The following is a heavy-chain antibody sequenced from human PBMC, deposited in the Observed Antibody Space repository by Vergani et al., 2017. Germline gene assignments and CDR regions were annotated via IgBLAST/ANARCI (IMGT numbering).Heavy chain of an antibody. CDR1: RFTFSSYA. CDR3: AKDGKDYYYYMDV. D-gene: IGHD1-1*01. Sequence: EVQLLESGGGLVQPGGSLRLSCAASRFTFSSYALSWVRQAPGKGLEWVSAISGSGGSTYDSDSVKGRFTISRDNSKNTLYLQMSSLRAEDTALYYCAKDGKDYYYYMDVWGKGTTVTVSS. CDR2: ISGSGGST. J-gene: IGHJ6*03. V-gene: IGHV3-23*01.